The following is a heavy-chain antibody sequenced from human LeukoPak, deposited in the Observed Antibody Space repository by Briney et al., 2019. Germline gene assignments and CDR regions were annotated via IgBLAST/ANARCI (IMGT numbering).Heavy chain of an antibody. Sequence: ASVKVSCKASGYTFTGYYMHWVRQAPGQGLEWIGIINPTGHSTNSAQNFQGRVTMTTDTTTTTVYMELNRLKFEDTAVYYCAREGFVGPFDFWGQGTLVTVSS. D-gene: IGHD1-26*01. J-gene: IGHJ4*02. CDR2: INPTGHST. CDR3: AREGFVGPFDF. CDR1: GYTFTGYY. V-gene: IGHV1-46*01.